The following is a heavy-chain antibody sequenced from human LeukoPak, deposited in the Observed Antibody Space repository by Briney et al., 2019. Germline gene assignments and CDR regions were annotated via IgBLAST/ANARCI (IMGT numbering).Heavy chain of an antibody. CDR2: IYPGDSDT. J-gene: IGHJ4*02. CDR1: GYSFTSYW. D-gene: IGHD3-22*01. CDR3: ASLYYDSSGFYYFDY. Sequence: GESLKISSKGSGYSFTSYWIGWVRQMPGKGLEWMGIIYPGDSDTRYSPSFQGQVTISADKSISTAYLQWSSLKASDTAMYYCASLYYDSSGFYYFDYWSQGTLVTVSS. V-gene: IGHV5-51*01.